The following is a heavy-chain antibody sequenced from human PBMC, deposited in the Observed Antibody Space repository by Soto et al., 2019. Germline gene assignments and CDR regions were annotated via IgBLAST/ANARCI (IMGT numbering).Heavy chain of an antibody. CDR3: ARDNYNYSGMDV. CDR1: GYIFNDYY. V-gene: IGHV1-2*02. J-gene: IGHJ6*02. Sequence: ASVKVSCKASGYIFNDYYIHWVRQAPGQGLEWMGWINPYSGGANFAQEFQGRVTMTRDTSLSIVYMEVTRLTYDDTAVYYCARDNYNYSGMDVWGQGTTVTV. CDR2: INPYSGGA.